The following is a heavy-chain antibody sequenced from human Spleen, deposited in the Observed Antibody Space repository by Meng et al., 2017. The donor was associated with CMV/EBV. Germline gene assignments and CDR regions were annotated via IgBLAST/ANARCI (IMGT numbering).Heavy chain of an antibody. V-gene: IGHV3-30*04. CDR1: GFTFSSYA. CDR3: ARPSGNYLYYFTY. Sequence: ASGFTFSSYAMHWVRQAPGKGLEWVALISYDGSNKYYADSVKGRFTISRDNSKNTLYLRVTSLRAEDTAVYYCARPSGNYLYYFTYWGQGTLVTVSS. CDR2: ISYDGSNK. J-gene: IGHJ4*02. D-gene: IGHD1-26*01.